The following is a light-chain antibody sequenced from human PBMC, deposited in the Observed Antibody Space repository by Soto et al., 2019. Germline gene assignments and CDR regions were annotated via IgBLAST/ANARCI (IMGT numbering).Light chain of an antibody. J-gene: IGKJ1*01. V-gene: IGKV3-15*01. Sequence: EMVMTQSPGTLSVSPGERVTLSCRASRSVFSKLAWYQQKPGQAPTLLIFDASARAPGTPARFSGSGSGTEFTLTINSLQSEDFGVYFCMQYNKWPLRTFGQGTKVDI. CDR2: DAS. CDR1: RSVFSK. CDR3: MQYNKWPLRT.